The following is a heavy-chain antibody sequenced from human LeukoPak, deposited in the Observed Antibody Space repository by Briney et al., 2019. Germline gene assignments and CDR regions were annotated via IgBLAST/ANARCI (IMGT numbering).Heavy chain of an antibody. CDR3: ARPNCGGDCYPVNDAFDI. Sequence: GESLKITCKGSGYSFTSYWIGWVRQMPGKGLEWMGIIYAGDSDTRYSPSFQGQVTISADKSISTAYLQWSSLKASDTAMYYCARPNCGGDCYPVNDAFDIWGQGTMVTVSS. CDR2: IYAGDSDT. CDR1: GYSFTSYW. V-gene: IGHV5-51*01. J-gene: IGHJ3*02. D-gene: IGHD2-21*02.